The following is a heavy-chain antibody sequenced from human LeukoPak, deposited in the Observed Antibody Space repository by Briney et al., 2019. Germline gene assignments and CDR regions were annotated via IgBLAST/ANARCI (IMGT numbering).Heavy chain of an antibody. D-gene: IGHD3-22*01. CDR2: ISSSSYI. CDR1: GFTFSSYS. Sequence: GGSLRLSCAASGFTFSSYSMNWVRQAPGKGLEWVSSISSSSYIYYADSVKGRFTISRDNAKNSLYLQMNSLRAEDTAVYYCAKTYYYDSSGYYPLFNWFDPWGQGTLVTVSS. J-gene: IGHJ5*02. CDR3: AKTYYYDSSGYYPLFNWFDP. V-gene: IGHV3-21*01.